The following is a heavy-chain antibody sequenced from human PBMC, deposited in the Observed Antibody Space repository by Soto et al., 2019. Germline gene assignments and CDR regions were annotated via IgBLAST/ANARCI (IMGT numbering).Heavy chain of an antibody. CDR1: GFSLSTSGVG. D-gene: IGHD6-19*01. CDR2: IYWDDDK. Sequence: QITLKESGPTLVKPTQTLTLTCTFSGFSLSTSGVGVGWIRQPPGKALEWLALIYWDDDKRYSPSLKSRLTITKDTSKTQVVLTMTNMDPVDTATYYCAHSENLIAVADSWFDPWGQGTLVTVSS. V-gene: IGHV2-5*02. CDR3: AHSENLIAVADSWFDP. J-gene: IGHJ5*02.